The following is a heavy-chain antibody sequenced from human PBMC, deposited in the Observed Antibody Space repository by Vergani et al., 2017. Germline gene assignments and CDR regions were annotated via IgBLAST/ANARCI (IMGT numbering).Heavy chain of an antibody. Sequence: QVQLFQSGPELKKPGSSVKISCEASGGTFNSFAFTWVRQAPGQGLEWMGAIVPMFGTATYAQKVRDRVTIVADESTKTAHMELSSLRPDDAAVYFCSREINNSFDAWGQGTLVAVSS. CDR3: SREINNSFDA. D-gene: IGHD1-14*01. V-gene: IGHV1-69*01. CDR1: GGTFNSFA. CDR2: IVPMFGTA. J-gene: IGHJ4*02.